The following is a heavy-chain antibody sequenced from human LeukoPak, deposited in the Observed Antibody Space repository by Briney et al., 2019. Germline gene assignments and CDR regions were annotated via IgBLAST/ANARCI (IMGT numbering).Heavy chain of an antibody. D-gene: IGHD3-22*01. CDR1: EFTFNNYW. V-gene: IGHV3-74*01. CDR3: ARSATGGYFDS. Sequence: GGSLRLSCAASEFTFNNYWMHWARQAPGKGLVWVSRINGDGSSTTYADSVKGRFTISRDNAKNTLYLQMNSLRAEDTALYHCARSATGGYFDSWGQGTLVTVSS. CDR2: INGDGSST. J-gene: IGHJ4*02.